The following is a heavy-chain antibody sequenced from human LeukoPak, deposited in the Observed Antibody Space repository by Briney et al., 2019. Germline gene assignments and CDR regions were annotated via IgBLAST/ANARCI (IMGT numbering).Heavy chain of an antibody. CDR2: IIPIFGTA. Sequence: GASVKVSCKASGGTFSSYAISWVRQAPGQGLEWMGGIIPIFGTANYAQKFQGRVTITADESTSTAYMELSSLRSEDTAVYYCARPMTTVLRDYYYGMDVWGQGTTVTVSS. V-gene: IGHV1-69*13. J-gene: IGHJ6*02. CDR3: ARPMTTVLRDYYYGMDV. D-gene: IGHD4-17*01. CDR1: GGTFSSYA.